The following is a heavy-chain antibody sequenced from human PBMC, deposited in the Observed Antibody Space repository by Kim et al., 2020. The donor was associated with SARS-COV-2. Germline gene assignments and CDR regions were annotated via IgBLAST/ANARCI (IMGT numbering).Heavy chain of an antibody. CDR1: GGSISSSSYY. V-gene: IGHV4-39*01. Sequence: SETLSLTCTVSGGSISSSSYYWGWIRQPPGKGLEWIGSIYYSGSTYYNPSLKSRVTISVDTSKNQFSLKLSSVTAADTAVYYCARFAPYYYDSSGYYSNAFDIWGKGTMVTVSS. CDR3: ARFAPYYYDSSGYYSNAFDI. J-gene: IGHJ3*02. CDR2: IYYSGST. D-gene: IGHD3-22*01.